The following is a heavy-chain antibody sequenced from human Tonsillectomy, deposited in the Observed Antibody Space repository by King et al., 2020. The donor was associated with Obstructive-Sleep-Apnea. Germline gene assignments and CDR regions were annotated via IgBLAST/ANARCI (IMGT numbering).Heavy chain of an antibody. CDR1: GFTFSSYT. Sequence: QLVQSGGGLVQPGGSLRLSCAASGFTFSSYTMSWVRQAPGKGLEWVSAISGSGGSTYYADSVKGRFTISRDNSKNTLYLQMNSLRAEDTAVYYCANSLPPGELLPYYFDYWGQGTLVTVSS. J-gene: IGHJ4*02. CDR2: ISGSGGST. D-gene: IGHD3-10*01. CDR3: ANSLPPGELLPYYFDY. V-gene: IGHV3-23*04.